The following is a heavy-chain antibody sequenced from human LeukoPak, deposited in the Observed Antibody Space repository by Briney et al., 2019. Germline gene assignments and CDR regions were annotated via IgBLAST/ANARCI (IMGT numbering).Heavy chain of an antibody. D-gene: IGHD2-2*01. V-gene: IGHV1-2*02. CDR3: ARSVAVVVPAALGY. CDR2: INPNSGGT. Sequence: ASVKVSCKASGYTFTGYYMHWVRQAPGQGLEWMGWINPNSGGTNYAQKFQGRVTMTRDTSISTAYMELSGLRSDDTAVYYCARSVAVVVPAALGYWGQGTLVTVSS. CDR1: GYTFTGYY. J-gene: IGHJ4*02.